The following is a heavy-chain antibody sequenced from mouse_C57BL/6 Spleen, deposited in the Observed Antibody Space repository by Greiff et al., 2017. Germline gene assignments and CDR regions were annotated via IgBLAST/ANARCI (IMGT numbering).Heavy chain of an antibody. D-gene: IGHD2-3*01. J-gene: IGHJ2*01. CDR2: IHPNSGST. V-gene: IGHV1-64*01. CDR1: GYTFTSYW. CDR3: ARRGALYDGYYFDY. Sequence: QVQLQQPGAELVKPGASVKLSCKASGYTFTSYWMHWVKQRPGQGLEWIGMIHPNSGSTNYNEKFKSKATLTVDKSSSTAYMQLSSLTSEDSAVDYCARRGALYDGYYFDYWGQGTTLTVSS.